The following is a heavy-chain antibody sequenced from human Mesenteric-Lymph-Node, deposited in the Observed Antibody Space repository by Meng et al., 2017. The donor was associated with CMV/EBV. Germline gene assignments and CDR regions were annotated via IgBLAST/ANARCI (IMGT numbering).Heavy chain of an antibody. D-gene: IGHD3/OR15-3a*01. J-gene: IGHJ6*02. CDR2: INQAGSKK. V-gene: IGHV3-7*01. Sequence: GGSLRLSCAASGISFSLYWMTWVRQAPGKGLEWVASINQAGSKKTYVESVRGRFTISRDNGKNSLYLQVDSLRVDDTAVYYCARPRDFWTGGMDVWGQGTPVTVSS. CDR1: GISFSLYW. CDR3: ARPRDFWTGGMDV.